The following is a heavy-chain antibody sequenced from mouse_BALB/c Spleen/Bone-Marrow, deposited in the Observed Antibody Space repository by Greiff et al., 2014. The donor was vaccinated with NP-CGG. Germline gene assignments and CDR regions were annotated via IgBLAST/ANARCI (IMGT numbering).Heavy chain of an antibody. V-gene: IGHV5-9-2*01. Sequence: EVQLVESGGGLVKSGGSLELSCAASGFTFNNYGMSWVRQTPEKRLEWVATISGGGSYTFYPDSVKGRFTISRDNAKNDLYLQLSSLRSEDTALYYCARHAYYDQTEVSFVYWGQGTLVTVSA. J-gene: IGHJ3*01. D-gene: IGHD2-4*01. CDR2: ISGGGSYT. CDR1: GFTFNNYG. CDR3: ARHAYYDQTEVSFVY.